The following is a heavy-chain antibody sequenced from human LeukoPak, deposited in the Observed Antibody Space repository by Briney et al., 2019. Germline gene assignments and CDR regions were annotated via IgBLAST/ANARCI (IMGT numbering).Heavy chain of an antibody. CDR3: ARGGGDTHAFDI. CDR1: GGSIRSGGYY. CDR2: IYYSGST. J-gene: IGHJ3*02. V-gene: IGHV4-31*03. D-gene: IGHD2-21*01. Sequence: PSQTLSLTCTVSGGSIRSGGYYWSWIRQHPGKGLEWIGYIYYSGSTYYNPSLKSRVTISVDTSKNQFSLKLSSVTAADTAVYYCARGGGDTHAFDIWGQGTMVTVSS.